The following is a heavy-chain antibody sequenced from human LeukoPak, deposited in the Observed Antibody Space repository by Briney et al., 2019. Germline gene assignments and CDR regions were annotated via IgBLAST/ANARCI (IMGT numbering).Heavy chain of an antibody. CDR2: ISSSGSTI. Sequence: GGSLRLSCTASGFTLSSYEMSWVRQAPGKGLEWVSYISSSGSTIYYADSVKGRFTISRDNAKNSLYLQMNSLRAEDTAVYYCARLNWNDGAFDIWGQGTMVTVSS. CDR1: GFTLSSYE. D-gene: IGHD1-1*01. CDR3: ARLNWNDGAFDI. V-gene: IGHV3-48*03. J-gene: IGHJ3*02.